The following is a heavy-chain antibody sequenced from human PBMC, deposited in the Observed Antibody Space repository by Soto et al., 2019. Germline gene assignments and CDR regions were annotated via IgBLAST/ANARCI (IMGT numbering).Heavy chain of an antibody. Sequence: ASVKVSCKASGYTFTSYGISWVRQAPGQGLEWMGWISAYNGNTNYAQKLQGRVTMTTDTSTSTAYMELRSLRSDDTAVYYCARGGYYGSGSYSNRYYYYYYGMDVWGQGTTVTV. CDR1: GYTFTSYG. V-gene: IGHV1-18*01. CDR3: ARGGYYGSGSYSNRYYYYYYGMDV. J-gene: IGHJ6*02. CDR2: ISAYNGNT. D-gene: IGHD3-10*01.